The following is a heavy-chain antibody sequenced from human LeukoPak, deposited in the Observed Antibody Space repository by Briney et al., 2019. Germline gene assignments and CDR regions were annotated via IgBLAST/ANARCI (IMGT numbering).Heavy chain of an antibody. J-gene: IGHJ5*02. CDR3: ARAQPRGELLA. CDR1: GFTFSSYS. V-gene: IGHV3-21*01. CDR2: ISSSSSYI. D-gene: IGHD1-26*01. Sequence: GGSLRLSCAASGFTFSSYSMNWVRQAPGKGLEWVSSISSSSSYIYYADSVKGRFTISRDNANNSLYLQMNSLRAEDTAVYYCARAQPRGELLAWGQGTLVTVSS.